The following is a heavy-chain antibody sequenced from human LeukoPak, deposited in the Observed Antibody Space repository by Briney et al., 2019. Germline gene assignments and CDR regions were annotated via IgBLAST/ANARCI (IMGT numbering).Heavy chain of an antibody. CDR2: INSDGSTT. V-gene: IGHV3-74*01. D-gene: IGHD5-24*01. J-gene: IGHJ4*02. Sequence: PGGSLRLSCAASGFTFSNYWMHWVRQAPGKELVWVSRINSDGSTTTYADSVKGRFTISRDNAKNTLYLQMNSLRAGDTAVYYCARSRVEMATSLLDYWGQGTLVTVSS. CDR3: ARSRVEMATSLLDY. CDR1: GFTFSNYW.